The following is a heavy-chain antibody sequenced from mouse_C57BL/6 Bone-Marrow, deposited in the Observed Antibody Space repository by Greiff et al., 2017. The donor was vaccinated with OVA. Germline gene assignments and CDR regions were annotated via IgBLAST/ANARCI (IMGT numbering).Heavy chain of an antibody. CDR1: GFSLTSYG. CDR3: ARENSNPWYFDV. CDR2: IWSGGST. V-gene: IGHV2-2*01. Sequence: QVQLKQSGPGLVQPSQSLSITCTVSGFSLTSYGVHWVRQSPGKGLEWLGVIWSGGSTAYNAAFISRLSISKDNSKSQVFFKMNSLQADDTAIYYCARENSNPWYFDVWGTGTTVTVSS. J-gene: IGHJ1*03. D-gene: IGHD2-5*01.